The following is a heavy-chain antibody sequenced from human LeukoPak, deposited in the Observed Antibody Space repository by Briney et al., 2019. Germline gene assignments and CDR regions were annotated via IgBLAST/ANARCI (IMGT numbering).Heavy chain of an antibody. CDR2: IYSGGST. V-gene: IGHV3-53*01. CDR1: GFTVSSNY. CDR3: ARDLFVTKYYFDY. J-gene: IGHJ4*02. Sequence: GSLRLSCAASGFTVSSNYMSWVRQAPGKGLEWVSVIYSGGSTYYADSVKGRFTISRDNSKNTLYLQMNSLRAEDTAVYYCARDLFVTKYYFDYWGQGTLLTVSS. D-gene: IGHD1-14*01.